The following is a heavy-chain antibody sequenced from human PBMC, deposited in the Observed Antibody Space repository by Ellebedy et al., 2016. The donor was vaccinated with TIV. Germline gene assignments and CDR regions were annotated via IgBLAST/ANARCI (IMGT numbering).Heavy chain of an antibody. V-gene: IGHV4-59*01. CDR2: IHYSGST. CDR3: ARDRGTIVRGVSYYNGLDV. J-gene: IGHJ6*02. CDR1: GDSISGDF. D-gene: IGHD3-10*01. Sequence: ESLKISCTVSGDSISGDFWTWIRQSPGRPMEYIGYIHYSGSTNYNPSLKSRVTISLDTSKNQFSLNLKSVTFADTAVYYCARDRGTIVRGVSYYNGLDVWGQGTTVTVSS.